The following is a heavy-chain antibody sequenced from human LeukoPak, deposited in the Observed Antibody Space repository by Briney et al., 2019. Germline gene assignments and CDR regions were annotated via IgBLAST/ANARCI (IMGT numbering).Heavy chain of an antibody. CDR3: ARGITMIVVARNNWFDP. Sequence: ASVKVSCTASGYTFTSYAMHWVRQAPGQRLEWMGWINAGNGNTKYSQKFQGRVTITRDTSASTAYMELSSLRSEDTAVYYCARGITMIVVARNNWFDPWGQGTLVTVSS. J-gene: IGHJ5*02. CDR1: GYTFTSYA. V-gene: IGHV1-3*01. CDR2: INAGNGNT. D-gene: IGHD3-22*01.